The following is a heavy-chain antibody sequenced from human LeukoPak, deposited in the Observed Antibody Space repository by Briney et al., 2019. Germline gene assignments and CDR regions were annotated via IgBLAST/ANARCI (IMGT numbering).Heavy chain of an antibody. CDR3: ARGRGYDDRFDY. D-gene: IGHD5-12*01. Sequence: GGSLRLSCAASGFTVSSNYMSWVRQAPGKGLEWVSVIYSGGSTYYADYVKGRFTISRDNSKNTLYLQMNSLRAEDTAVYYCARGRGYDDRFDYWGQGTLVTVSS. CDR1: GFTVSSNY. CDR2: IYSGGST. V-gene: IGHV3-66*01. J-gene: IGHJ4*02.